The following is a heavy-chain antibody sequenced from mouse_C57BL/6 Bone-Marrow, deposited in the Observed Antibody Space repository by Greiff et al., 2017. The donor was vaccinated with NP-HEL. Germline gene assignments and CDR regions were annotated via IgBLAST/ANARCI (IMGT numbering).Heavy chain of an antibody. Sequence: VKLQQSGPELVKPGASVKISCKASGYSFTSYYIHWVKQRPGQGLEWIGWIYPGSGNTKYNEKFKGKATLTADTSSSTAYMQLSSLTSEDSAVYYCAPLDYGSSFFFDYWGQGTTLTVSS. CDR3: APLDYGSSFFFDY. CDR1: GYSFTSYY. J-gene: IGHJ2*01. D-gene: IGHD1-1*01. CDR2: IYPGSGNT. V-gene: IGHV1-66*01.